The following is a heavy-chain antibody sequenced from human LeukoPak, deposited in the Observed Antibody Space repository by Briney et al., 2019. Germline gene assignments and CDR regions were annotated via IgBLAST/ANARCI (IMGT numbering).Heavy chain of an antibody. V-gene: IGHV3-53*01. J-gene: IGHJ5*02. Sequence: GGSLRLSCEASEFSVSTNYMSWVRQAPGKGLEWFSVIYVGGSTYYADSVKGRFTISRDTSKNTLYLQMNSLRAEDTAVYYCARDSMPTRGVSRGFDPWGQGTLVTVSS. CDR1: EFSVSTNY. CDR2: IYVGGST. CDR3: ARDSMPTRGVSRGFDP. D-gene: IGHD3-10*01.